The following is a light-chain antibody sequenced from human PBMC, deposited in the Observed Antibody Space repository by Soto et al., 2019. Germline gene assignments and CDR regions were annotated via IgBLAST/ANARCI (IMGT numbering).Light chain of an antibody. CDR2: EVS. CDR1: SSDVGGYNY. J-gene: IGLJ1*01. Sequence: QSALTQPASVSGSPGQSITISCTGTSSDVGGYNYVSWYQQHPVKAPKLMIYEVSNRPSGVSNRFSGSKSGNTASLTISGLQAEDGADYYCSSYTSSSTPYVFGTGTKLTVL. CDR3: SSYTSSSTPYV. V-gene: IGLV2-14*01.